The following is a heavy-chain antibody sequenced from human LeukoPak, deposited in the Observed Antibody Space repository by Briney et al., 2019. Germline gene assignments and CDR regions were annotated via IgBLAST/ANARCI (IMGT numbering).Heavy chain of an antibody. J-gene: IGHJ4*02. CDR1: GFTFTHAW. CDR3: ARRIGGDSNY. Sequence: PGGSLRLSCAASGFTFTHAWMLWVRQAPGKGLVWVSHINSDRSTTAYADSVKGRFTISRDNAKNTLYLQMNSLRVEDTAVYYCARRIGGDSNYWGQGTLVTVSS. D-gene: IGHD4-23*01. CDR2: INSDRSTT. V-gene: IGHV3-74*01.